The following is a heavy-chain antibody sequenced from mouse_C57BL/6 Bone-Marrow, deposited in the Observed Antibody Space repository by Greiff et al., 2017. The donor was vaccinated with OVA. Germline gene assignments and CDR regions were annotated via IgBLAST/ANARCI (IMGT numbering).Heavy chain of an antibody. D-gene: IGHD1-1*01. V-gene: IGHV5-4*01. CDR1: GFTFSSYA. J-gene: IGHJ2*01. CDR3: AGVDITTVVAPYYFDY. CDR2: ISDGGSYT. Sequence: EVQLVESGGGLVKPGGSLKLSCAASGFTFSSYAMSWVRQTPEKRLEWVATISDGGSYTYYPDNVKGRFTISRDNAKNNLYLQMSHLKSEDTAMYYCAGVDITTVVAPYYFDYWGQGTTLTVSS.